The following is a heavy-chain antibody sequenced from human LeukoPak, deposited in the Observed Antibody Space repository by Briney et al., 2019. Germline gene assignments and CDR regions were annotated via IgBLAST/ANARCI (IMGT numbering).Heavy chain of an antibody. D-gene: IGHD3-22*01. CDR1: GFTFSSYW. CDR3: ARHYYDSSGYYSAY. Sequence: PGGSLRLSCAASGFTFSSYWMSWVRQAPGKGLEWVANIKQDGSEKYYVDSVKGRFTSSRDNAKNSLYLQMNSLRAEDTAVYYCARHYYDSSGYYSAYWGQGTLVTVSS. J-gene: IGHJ4*02. CDR2: IKQDGSEK. V-gene: IGHV3-7*01.